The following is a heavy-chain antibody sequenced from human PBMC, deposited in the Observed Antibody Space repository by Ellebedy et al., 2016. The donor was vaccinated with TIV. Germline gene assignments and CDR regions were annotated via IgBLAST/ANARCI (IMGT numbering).Heavy chain of an antibody. D-gene: IGHD4-17*01. Sequence: GGSLRLSXAASGFTFKNYWMTWVRQAPGKGLEWVTNIKHDGSGKYYADSVKGRFTVSRDNSKNSLFLQMSSLRVEDTAVYYCARNNHGDYGGGDAFDIWGQGTMVTVSS. CDR2: IKHDGSGK. V-gene: IGHV3-7*01. CDR3: ARNNHGDYGGGDAFDI. CDR1: GFTFKNYW. J-gene: IGHJ3*02.